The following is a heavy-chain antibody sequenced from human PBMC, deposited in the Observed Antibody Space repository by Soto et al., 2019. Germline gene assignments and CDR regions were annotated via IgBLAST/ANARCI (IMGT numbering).Heavy chain of an antibody. D-gene: IGHD5-18*01. CDR1: GGSISSGGYS. Sequence: SETLSLTCAVSGGSISSGGYSWSWIRQPPGKGLEWIGYIYHSGSTYYNPSLKSRITMSVDTSKNQFSLRLSSVTAADTDVYYCARESISGYGYWGQGTLVTVSS. V-gene: IGHV4-30-2*05. J-gene: IGHJ4*02. CDR3: ARESISGYGY. CDR2: IYHSGST.